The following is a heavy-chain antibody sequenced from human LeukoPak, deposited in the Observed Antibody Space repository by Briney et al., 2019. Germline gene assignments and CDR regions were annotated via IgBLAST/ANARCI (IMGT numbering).Heavy chain of an antibody. CDR2: MYYTGST. CDR3: ARQMTTVTKFDY. V-gene: IGHV4-39*01. D-gene: IGHD4-17*01. CDR1: GGSMSSSRYY. J-gene: IGHJ4*02. Sequence: PSETLSLTCTVSGGSMSSSRYYWGWIRQPPGKGLEWIGSMYYTGSTYYNPSVKSRITISADTSKNQFSLKLSSVTAADTAVYYCARQMTTVTKFDYWGQGTLVTVSS.